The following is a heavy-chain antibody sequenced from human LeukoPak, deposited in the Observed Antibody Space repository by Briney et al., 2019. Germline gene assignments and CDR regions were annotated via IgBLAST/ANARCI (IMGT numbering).Heavy chain of an antibody. V-gene: IGHV4-38-2*01. D-gene: IGHD2-2*02. Sequence: SETLSLTCAVSGYSISNDYYWGWVRQPPGKGLEWIGNIYHSRSTYKNPSLKSRLTMSLDTSKNQFSLKLISVTAADTAMYYCARLSGAPVRHPIYHFDYWGQGTLVTVSS. J-gene: IGHJ4*02. CDR1: GYSISNDYY. CDR2: IYHSRST. CDR3: ARLSGAPVRHPIYHFDY.